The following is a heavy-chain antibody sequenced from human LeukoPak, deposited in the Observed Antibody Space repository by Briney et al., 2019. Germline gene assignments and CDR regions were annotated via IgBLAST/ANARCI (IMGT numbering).Heavy chain of an antibody. V-gene: IGHV3-21*01. CDR1: GFTFSSYS. J-gene: IGHJ4*02. D-gene: IGHD2-15*01. CDR2: ISSSSSYI. Sequence: GGSLRLSCAASGFTFSSYSMNWVRQAPGKGLEWVSSISSSSSYIYYADSAKGRFTISRDNAKNSLYLQMNSLRAEDTAVYYCARGAGGYCSGGSCPLDYWGQGTLVTVSS. CDR3: ARGAGGYCSGGSCPLDY.